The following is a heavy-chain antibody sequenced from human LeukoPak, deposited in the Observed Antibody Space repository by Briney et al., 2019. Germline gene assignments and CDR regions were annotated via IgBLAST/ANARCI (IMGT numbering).Heavy chain of an antibody. J-gene: IGHJ4*01. V-gene: IGHV4-4*02. CDR1: GDSVTRSNW. CDR2: IFHSGSS. D-gene: IGHD4-11*01. Sequence: PSETLSLTCVVSGDSVTRSNWWSWVRQPPNKGLEWIGEIFHSGSSNYNPSLRSRVTMSVDKSKNQFSLNLTSVTAADTATYFCAMSTLTNFAPDHWGHGTLVIVSS. CDR3: AMSTLTNFAPDH.